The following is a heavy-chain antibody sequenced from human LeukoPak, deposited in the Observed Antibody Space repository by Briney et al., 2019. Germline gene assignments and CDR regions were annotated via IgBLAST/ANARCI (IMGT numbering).Heavy chain of an antibody. D-gene: IGHD5-18*01. Sequence: SETLSLTCTVSGGSISSYYWSWIRQPPGKGLEWIGYIYYSGSTNYNPSLKSRVTISADTSKNQFSLKLTSVTAADTAVHYCARGGHGYGYYYYGMDVWGQGTTVTVSS. CDR1: GGSISSYY. V-gene: IGHV4-59*01. J-gene: IGHJ6*02. CDR2: IYYSGST. CDR3: ARGGHGYGYYYYGMDV.